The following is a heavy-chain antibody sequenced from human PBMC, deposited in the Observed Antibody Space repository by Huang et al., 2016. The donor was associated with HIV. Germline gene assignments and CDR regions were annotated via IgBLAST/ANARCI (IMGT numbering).Heavy chain of an antibody. J-gene: IGHJ1*01. CDR2: INHSESA. CDR1: GGSFSGYQ. CDR3: ARGLRFCRGGDCFPTHFQH. D-gene: IGHD2-21*02. Sequence: QVRLEQWGAGLLKPSETLSLTCAVYGGSFSGYQWTCILQSPGKGLEWIGKINHSESATYNPSRKTRVTITVYMSKNQFSLKMTSLTVTDTAVYFCARGLRFCRGGDCFPTHFQHWSQG. V-gene: IGHV4-34*02.